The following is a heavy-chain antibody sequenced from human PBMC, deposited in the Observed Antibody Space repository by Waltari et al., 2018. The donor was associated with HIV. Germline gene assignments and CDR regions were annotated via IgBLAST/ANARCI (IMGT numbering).Heavy chain of an antibody. V-gene: IGHV4-39*07. D-gene: IGHD3-10*01. Sequence: QLQLQESGPGLVKPSETLSLTCTVSGGSISSSSYYWGWIRQPPGKGLEWIGSIYYSGSTYYNPSLKSRVTISVDTSKNQFSLKLSSVTAADTAVYYCARGHGSGSSLGARWFDPWGQGTLVTVSS. CDR3: ARGHGSGSSLGARWFDP. CDR2: IYYSGST. J-gene: IGHJ5*02. CDR1: GGSISSSSYY.